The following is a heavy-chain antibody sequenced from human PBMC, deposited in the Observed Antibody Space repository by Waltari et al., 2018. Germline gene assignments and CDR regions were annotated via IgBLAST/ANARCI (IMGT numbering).Heavy chain of an antibody. Sequence: EVQVLESGGGLAQPGGSLRLSCAASGFTFSNYAMRWVRQAPGKGLGGVSGINSGGDSTAYVDSVKGRFTISRDNSKNTLYLQMNSLRVEDTAVYYCAKGERLGMDVWGQGTTVTVSS. CDR2: INSGGDST. CDR1: GFTFSNYA. CDR3: AKGERLGMDV. J-gene: IGHJ6*02. V-gene: IGHV3-23*01.